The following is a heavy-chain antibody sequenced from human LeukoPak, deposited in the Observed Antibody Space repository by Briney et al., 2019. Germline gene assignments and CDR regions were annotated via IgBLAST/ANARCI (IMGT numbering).Heavy chain of an antibody. CDR3: ASHVSGFDY. Sequence: GGSLRLSCAASGFTFSSYAMSWVRQAPGKGLEWVSAISGSGGSTYYANSVKGRFTVSRDNAKNSVYLQMNSLRAEDTAVYYCASHVSGFDYWGQGTLVTVSS. CDR2: ISGSGGST. V-gene: IGHV3-23*01. CDR1: GFTFSSYA. D-gene: IGHD5/OR15-5a*01. J-gene: IGHJ4*02.